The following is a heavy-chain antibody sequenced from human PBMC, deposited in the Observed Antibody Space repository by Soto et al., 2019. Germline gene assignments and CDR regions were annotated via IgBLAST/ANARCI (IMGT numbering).Heavy chain of an antibody. Sequence: QVQLVESGGGVVQPGRSLRLSCAASGFTFSSYGMHWVRQAPGKGLEWVATISYAGNYKYYADSVKGRFTISRDNSKNPRYRQMNRLRAEDTAVYYCGKVSTYYYDSTFDYWGQGKRVTVSS. V-gene: IGHV3-30*18. CDR2: ISYAGNYK. CDR3: GKVSTYYYDSTFDY. J-gene: IGHJ4*02. CDR1: GFTFSSYG. D-gene: IGHD3-22*01.